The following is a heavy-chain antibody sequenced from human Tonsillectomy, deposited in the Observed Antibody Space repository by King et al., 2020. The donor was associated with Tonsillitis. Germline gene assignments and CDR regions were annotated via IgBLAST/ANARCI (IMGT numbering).Heavy chain of an antibody. CDR3: AREFQSSRPLDY. D-gene: IGHD6-13*01. V-gene: IGHV4-4*07. CDR1: GGSISSYY. J-gene: IGHJ4*02. CDR2: IFTSGST. Sequence: QLQESGPGLVKPSETLSLTWTVSGGSISSYYWSWIRQPAGKGLEWIGRIFTSGSTNYNLSLKSRVTLSVDTSKNQFSLKLSSVTAADTAVYYCAREFQSSRPLDYWGQGTLVTVSS.